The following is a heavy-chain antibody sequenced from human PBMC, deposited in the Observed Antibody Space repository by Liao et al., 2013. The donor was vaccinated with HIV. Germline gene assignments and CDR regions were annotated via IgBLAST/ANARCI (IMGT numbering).Heavy chain of an antibody. CDR3: ARGLFSFDY. Sequence: QLLLQESGPRLVKPSETLSLTCTVSGGSISRSNYYWGWIRQSPGKGLEWIGSIYSGGSTYYNPSLKSPVTISIDTPNSQFSLSLRSVTAADTAVYFCARGLFSFDYWGQGTLVTVSS. CDR2: IYSGGST. CDR1: GGSISRSNYY. J-gene: IGHJ4*02. V-gene: IGHV4-39*07. D-gene: IGHD2/OR15-2a*01.